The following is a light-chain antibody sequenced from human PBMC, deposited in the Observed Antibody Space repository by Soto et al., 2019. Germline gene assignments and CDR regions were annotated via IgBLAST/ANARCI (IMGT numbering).Light chain of an antibody. V-gene: IGKV1-5*01. Sequence: DIQRTKSPSTLSASVGDRVTITCRASQSGRSWLAWYQQKPGRAPKFLIYDASSLESGVPSRFSGSGSGTEFPLTISNLQPDDFAPYYCQKYDKYPLTFGGGTKVEI. CDR2: DAS. J-gene: IGKJ4*01. CDR1: QSGRSW. CDR3: QKYDKYPLT.